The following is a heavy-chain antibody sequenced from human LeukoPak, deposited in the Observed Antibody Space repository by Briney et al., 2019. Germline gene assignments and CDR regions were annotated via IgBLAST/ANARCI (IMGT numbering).Heavy chain of an antibody. V-gene: IGHV3-21*01. D-gene: IGHD2-2*01. Sequence: PGGSLRLSCAASGFTFSSHSMNWVRQAPGKGLEWVSSISSTTSYIHCADSVKGRFTISRDNVNNSLYLQMNNLRAEDTAVYYCARAGLYQLLWAFDYWGQGNLVTVSS. CDR1: GFTFSSHS. CDR3: ARAGLYQLLWAFDY. CDR2: ISSTTSYI. J-gene: IGHJ4*02.